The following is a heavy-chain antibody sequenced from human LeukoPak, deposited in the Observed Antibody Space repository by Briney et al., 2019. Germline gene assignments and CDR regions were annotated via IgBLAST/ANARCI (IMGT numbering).Heavy chain of an antibody. V-gene: IGHV3-23*01. Sequence: QPGGSLRLSCAASGFTFSSYSMTWVRQAPGKGLEWVSAISGSGGSTYYADSVKGRFTISRDNSKNTLYLQMNSLRAEDTAVYYCAKPDSNIVLMVYATQPPYFDYWGQGTLVTVSS. CDR3: AKPDSNIVLMVYATQPPYFDY. CDR1: GFTFSSYS. J-gene: IGHJ4*02. CDR2: ISGSGGST. D-gene: IGHD2-8*01.